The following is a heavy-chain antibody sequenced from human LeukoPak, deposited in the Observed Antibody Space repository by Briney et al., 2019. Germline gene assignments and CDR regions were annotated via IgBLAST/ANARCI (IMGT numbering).Heavy chain of an antibody. CDR1: GFTFSSYG. J-gene: IGHJ6*03. D-gene: IGHD6-6*01. Sequence: PGRSLRLSCAASGFTFSSYGMHWVRQAPGKGLEWVAVISYDGSNKYYADSVKGRFTISRDNSKNTLYLQMNSLRAEDTAVYYCARAYSSSSRGIDRYYYYYMDVWGKGTTVTVSS. V-gene: IGHV3-30*03. CDR2: ISYDGSNK. CDR3: ARAYSSSSRGIDRYYYYYMDV.